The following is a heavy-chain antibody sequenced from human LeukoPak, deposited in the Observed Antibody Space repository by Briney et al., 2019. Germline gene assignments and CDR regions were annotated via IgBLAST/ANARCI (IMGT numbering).Heavy chain of an antibody. D-gene: IGHD1-7*01. J-gene: IGHJ4*02. CDR3: ARAHNWNYGTFDY. Sequence: GGSLRLSCAASGFTFSSYSMNWVRQAPGKWLEWVSCISSSSSYIYYADSVKGRFTISRDNAKNSLYLQMNSLRAEDTAVYYCARAHNWNYGTFDYWGQGTLVTVSS. CDR1: GFTFSSYS. CDR2: ISSSSSYI. V-gene: IGHV3-21*01.